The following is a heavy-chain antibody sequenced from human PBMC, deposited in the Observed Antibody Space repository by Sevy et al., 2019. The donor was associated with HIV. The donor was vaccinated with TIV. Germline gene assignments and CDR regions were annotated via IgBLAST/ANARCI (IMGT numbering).Heavy chain of an antibody. J-gene: IGHJ4*02. Sequence: GGSLRLSCAASGFTFSSYGMNWVRQAPGKGLEWVSAVSGSGGGGSHGSTYYADSVKGRFTISGDNSKNTLDLQMNRLRVAYTVVYYCAKTADFWSGYPNWGQGTLVTVSS. CDR1: GFTFSSYG. CDR2: VSGSGGGGSHGST. D-gene: IGHD3-3*01. CDR3: AKTADFWSGYPN. V-gene: IGHV3-23*01.